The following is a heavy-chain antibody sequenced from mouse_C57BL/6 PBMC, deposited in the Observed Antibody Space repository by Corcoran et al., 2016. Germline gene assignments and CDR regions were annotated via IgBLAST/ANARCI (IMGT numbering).Heavy chain of an antibody. CDR1: GYSFTSYY. V-gene: IGHV1-66*01. D-gene: IGHD2-4*01. J-gene: IGHJ4*01. CDR3: AIYDYDEAMDY. Sequence: QVQLQQSGPELVKPGASVKISCKASGYSFTSYYIHWVKQRPGQGLEWIGWIYPRSGNTKYNEKFKGKATLTADTSSSTAYMQLSSLTSEDSAVYYCAIYDYDEAMDYWGQGTSVTVSS. CDR2: IYPRSGNT.